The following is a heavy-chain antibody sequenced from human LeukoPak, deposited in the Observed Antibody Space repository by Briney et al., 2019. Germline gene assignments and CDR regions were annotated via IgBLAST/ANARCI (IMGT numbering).Heavy chain of an antibody. J-gene: IGHJ4*02. CDR2: IIPIFGTA. Sequence: GASVKVSCKASGGTFSSYAISWVRQAPGQGLEWMGGIIPIFGTANYAQKFQGRVTITADESTSTAYMELSSLRSEDTAVYYCARDPLRSDWTGIVVIPYFDYWGQGTLVTVSS. V-gene: IGHV1-69*13. D-gene: IGHD3-22*01. CDR1: GGTFSSYA. CDR3: ARDPLRSDWTGIVVIPYFDY.